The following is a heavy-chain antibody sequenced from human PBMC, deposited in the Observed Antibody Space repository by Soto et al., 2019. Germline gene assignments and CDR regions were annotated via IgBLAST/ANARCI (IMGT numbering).Heavy chain of an antibody. CDR2: IYSGGST. Sequence: GGSLRRSCAASGFTVSSNYMSWIRQAPGKGLEWVSVIYSGGSTYYADSVKGRFTISRDNSKNTLYLQMNSLRAEDTAVYYCAKYAPGCAYYFDYWGQGTLVTVSS. CDR3: AKYAPGCAYYFDY. V-gene: IGHV3-53*01. J-gene: IGHJ4*02. D-gene: IGHD2-2*01. CDR1: GFTVSSNY.